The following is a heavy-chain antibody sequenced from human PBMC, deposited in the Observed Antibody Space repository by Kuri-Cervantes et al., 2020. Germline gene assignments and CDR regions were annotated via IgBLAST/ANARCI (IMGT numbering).Heavy chain of an antibody. CDR1: GYSFISYA. J-gene: IGHJ4*02. V-gene: IGHV1-69*13. Sequence: SVKVSCKASGYSFISYAMNWVRQAPGQGLEWMGGIIPIFGTANYAQKFRGRVTITADESTSTAYMELSSLRSEDTAVYYCARGEAYYGSGSDQKVGDYWGQGTLVTVSS. D-gene: IGHD3-10*01. CDR2: IIPIFGTA. CDR3: ARGEAYYGSGSDQKVGDY.